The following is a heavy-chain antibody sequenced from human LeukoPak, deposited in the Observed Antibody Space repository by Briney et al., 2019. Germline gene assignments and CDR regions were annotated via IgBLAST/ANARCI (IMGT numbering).Heavy chain of an antibody. CDR2: IYYSGTT. CDR1: GGSIIRSSYY. D-gene: IGHD3-22*01. CDR3: AKAPYLSSGS. V-gene: IGHV4-39*01. Sequence: SETLSLTCTVFGGSIIRSSYYWGWIRQPPGEGLEWIASIYYSGTTYYNPSLKSRVTIHVDTSKNEFSLKLTSVTAADTAVYYCAKAPYLSSGSWGQGILVAVSS. J-gene: IGHJ3*01.